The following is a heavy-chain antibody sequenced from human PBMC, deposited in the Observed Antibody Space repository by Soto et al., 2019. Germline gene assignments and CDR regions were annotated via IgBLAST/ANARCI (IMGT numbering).Heavy chain of an antibody. J-gene: IGHJ3*02. Sequence: QLQLVQSGGEVKTPGASVKVFCTTSWVRQAPGQGLEWMGWISTYNGKTDYAQKFQGRVTMTADTRTSTVYMEVRSLRSDDTAVYYCARLLTEGATYREDAFDMWGQGTKVTVSS. CDR2: ISTYNGKT. D-gene: IGHD1-26*01. V-gene: IGHV1-18*01. CDR3: ARLLTEGATYREDAFDM.